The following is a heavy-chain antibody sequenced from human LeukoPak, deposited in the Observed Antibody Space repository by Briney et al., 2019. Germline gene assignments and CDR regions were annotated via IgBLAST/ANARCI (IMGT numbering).Heavy chain of an antibody. CDR3: ARVAMIVVVITGPDWYFDL. CDR1: GGSVSGYAHY. Sequence: PSETLSLTCNVSGGSVSGYAHYWGWVRQPPGKGLEWIGSIYHSGDTYYNPSLKSRVTISVDTSKNQFSLKLSSVTAADTAVYYCARVAMIVVVITGPDWYFDLWGRGALVTVSS. CDR2: IYHSGDT. V-gene: IGHV4-39*07. J-gene: IGHJ2*01. D-gene: IGHD3-22*01.